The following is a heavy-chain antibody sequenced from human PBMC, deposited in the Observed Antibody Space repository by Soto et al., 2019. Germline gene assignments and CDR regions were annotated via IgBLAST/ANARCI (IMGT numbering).Heavy chain of an antibody. V-gene: IGHV1-2*04. J-gene: IGHJ6*02. CDR2: INPNSGGT. CDR3: ARAATVTPVGMDV. Sequence: GASVKVSCKASGYTFTGYYMHWVRQAPGQGLEWMGWINPNSGGTNYAQKFQGWVTMTRDTSISTAYMELSRLRSDDTAVCYCARAATVTPVGMDVWGQGTTVTVSS. D-gene: IGHD4-4*01. CDR1: GYTFTGYY.